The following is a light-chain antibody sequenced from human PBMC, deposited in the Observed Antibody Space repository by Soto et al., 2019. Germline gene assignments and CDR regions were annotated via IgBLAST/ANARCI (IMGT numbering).Light chain of an antibody. J-gene: IGKJ2*01. CDR2: GAS. V-gene: IGKV3D-20*02. CDR1: QSVSSRY. CDR3: QQRSTWLYT. Sequence: EIVLTQSPGTLSLSPGERATLSCRASQSVSSRYLGWYQQRFGQAPRLLIYGASSRATGIPDRFSGSGSGTDFTLTITSLEPEDYAVYYCQQRSTWLYTFGQGTKLEV.